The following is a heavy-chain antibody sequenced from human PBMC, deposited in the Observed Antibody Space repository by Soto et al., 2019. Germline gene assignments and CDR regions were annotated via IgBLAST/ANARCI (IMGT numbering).Heavy chain of an antibody. D-gene: IGHD2-8*01. J-gene: IGHJ5*02. V-gene: IGHV4-59*01. CDR1: GASSSSYY. Sequence: QVQLQESGPGLVKSSETLSLTCTVSGASSSSYYWSWIRQPPGKGLKWIGYMNDFGRTIYNPSLKSRVTISLDTSKNQFSLKVTSVIAADTAVYYCARSFCRDAVRCNWFDPWGQGTLVTVSS. CDR3: ARSFCRDAVRCNWFDP. CDR2: MNDFGRT.